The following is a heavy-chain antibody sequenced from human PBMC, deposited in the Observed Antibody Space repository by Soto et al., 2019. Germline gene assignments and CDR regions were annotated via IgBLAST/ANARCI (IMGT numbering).Heavy chain of an antibody. CDR2: IYHSGST. D-gene: IGHD5-12*01. CDR1: GGSISSSNW. J-gene: IGHJ4*02. CDR3: LTPKEGGYEVI. Sequence: PSETLSLTCAVSGGSISSSNWWCWVRQPPGKGLEWIGEIYHSGSTNYNPSLKSRVTISVDKYKNQFSLKLSSVTAADTAVYYGLTPKEGGYEVIWGQGTLVTVSS. V-gene: IGHV4-4*02.